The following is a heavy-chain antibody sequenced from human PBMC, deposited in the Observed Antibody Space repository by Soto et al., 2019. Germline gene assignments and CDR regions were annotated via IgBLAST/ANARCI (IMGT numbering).Heavy chain of an antibody. V-gene: IGHV3-30-3*01. J-gene: IGHJ4*02. Sequence: QVQLVESGGGVVQPGRSLRLSCAASGFTFSSYAMHWVRQAPGKGLEWVAVISYDGSNKYYADSVKGRFTISRDNSKNPRYLQMNSLRAEDTAVYYWARGSSSWAYDYWGQGTLVTVSS. CDR3: ARGSSSWAYDY. CDR1: GFTFSSYA. CDR2: ISYDGSNK. D-gene: IGHD6-13*01.